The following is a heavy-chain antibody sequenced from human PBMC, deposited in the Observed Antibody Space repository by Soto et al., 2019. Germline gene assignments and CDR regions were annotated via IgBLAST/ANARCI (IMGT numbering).Heavy chain of an antibody. D-gene: IGHD2-15*01. CDR3: ARDRGYDWPASCCYALSGLDV. Sequence: QVQLVQSGAEVKKPGASVKVSCTASGYTFIDYYMHWVRQAPGQGLEWMGWINPSSGGTHYAQKFQGMVAMTRDTSISIVYMELSRLKSDDTAMYYCARDRGYDWPASCCYALSGLDVWGQGTRVTVSS. V-gene: IGHV1-2*02. CDR1: GYTFIDYY. CDR2: INPSSGGT. J-gene: IGHJ6*02.